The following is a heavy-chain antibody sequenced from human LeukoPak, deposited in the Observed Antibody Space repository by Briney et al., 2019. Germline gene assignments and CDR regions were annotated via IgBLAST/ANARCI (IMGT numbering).Heavy chain of an antibody. V-gene: IGHV3-11*06. CDR1: GFTFSDYY. CDR3: ARDQIGSW. Sequence: GGSLRVSCEAPGFTFSDYYLGWIRQAPGKGLEWISYISGSSSHINYADSVKGRFTISRDNAKKSVYLQMDSLRVEDTAVYYCARDQIGSWWGQGTLVIVSS. CDR2: ISGSSSHI. D-gene: IGHD6-13*01. J-gene: IGHJ4*02.